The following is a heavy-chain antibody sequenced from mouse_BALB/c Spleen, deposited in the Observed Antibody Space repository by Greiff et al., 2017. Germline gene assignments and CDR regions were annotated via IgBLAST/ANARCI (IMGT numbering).Heavy chain of an antibody. CDR2: ISDGGSYT. J-gene: IGHJ4*01. CDR1: GFTFSDYY. CDR3: ARGLYYGSSYHNYYAMDY. V-gene: IGHV5-4*02. D-gene: IGHD1-1*01. Sequence: EVMLVESGGGLVKPGGSLKLSCAASGFTFSDYYMYWVRQTPEKRLEWVATISDGGSYTYYPDSVKGRFTISRDNAKNNLYLQMSSLKSEDTAMYYCARGLYYGSSYHNYYAMDYWGQGTSVTVSS.